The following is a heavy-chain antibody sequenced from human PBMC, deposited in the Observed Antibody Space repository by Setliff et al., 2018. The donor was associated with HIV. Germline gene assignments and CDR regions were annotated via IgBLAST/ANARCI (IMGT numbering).Heavy chain of an antibody. D-gene: IGHD6-19*01. J-gene: IGHJ4*02. CDR3: ATLRSTSGWYPTGY. CDR2: ISAYNGNT. V-gene: IGHV1-18*01. CDR1: GYTFTSYG. Sequence: ASVKVSCKASGYTFTSYGISWVRQAPGQGLEWMGWISAYNGNTNYAQKLQGRVTMTTDTSTSTAYIELRSLRSDDTAVYYCATLRSTSGWYPTGYWGQGTLVTVSS.